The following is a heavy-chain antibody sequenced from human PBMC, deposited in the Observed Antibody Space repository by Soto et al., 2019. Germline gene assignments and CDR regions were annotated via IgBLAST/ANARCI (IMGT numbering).Heavy chain of an antibody. V-gene: IGHV3-7*01. J-gene: IGHJ4*02. CDR3: ARDEGCGGGSCYSIWRY. CDR2: IKEDGSEE. CDR1: GFSFGTYW. D-gene: IGHD2-15*01. Sequence: EVQPVESGGGLVQPGGSLRLSCAASGFSFGTYWISWVRQAPGKGLEWVANIKEDGSEEYYVDSVKGRFTISRDNAKNSLYLQMNSLRAEDTAMYYCARDEGCGGGSCYSIWRYWGQGTLVTVSP.